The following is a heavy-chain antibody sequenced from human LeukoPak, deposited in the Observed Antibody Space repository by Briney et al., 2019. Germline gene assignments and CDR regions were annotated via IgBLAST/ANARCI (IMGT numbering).Heavy chain of an antibody. CDR1: GLTFRNYW. J-gene: IGHJ5*02. D-gene: IGHD6-6*01. CDR2: INEDGSKK. V-gene: IGHV3-7*01. CDR3: ATSTYSSSPS. Sequence: GGSLRLSCEVSGLTFRNYWMIWVRQAPGKGLEWVANINEDGSKKYYVGSVEGRFTISRDDAKNSLFLQMNSLRDEDTGVYYCATSTYSSSPSWGQGTLVSVSS.